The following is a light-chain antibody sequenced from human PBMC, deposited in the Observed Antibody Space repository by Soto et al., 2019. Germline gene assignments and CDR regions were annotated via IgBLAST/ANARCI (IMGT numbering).Light chain of an antibody. V-gene: IGKV1-5*01. CDR2: DAS. J-gene: IGKJ1*01. Sequence: IHLTHSPSTLSASLGDTVTISFRAIESLIGWLAWYQQRPGSSPKLLIYDASSLEGGFPSRFTGDGSGTEFSLTLASLQPDDFGTYYCQQYKSYPWTFGQGTKVDIK. CDR1: ESLIGW. CDR3: QQYKSYPWT.